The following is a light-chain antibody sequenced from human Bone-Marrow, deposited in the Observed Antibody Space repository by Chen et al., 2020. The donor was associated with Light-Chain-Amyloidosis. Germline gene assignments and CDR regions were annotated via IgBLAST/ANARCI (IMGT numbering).Light chain of an antibody. CDR3: QSYQGSSQGV. CDR1: SGSIATNY. CDR2: EDD. V-gene: IGLV6-57*01. Sequence: NFMLTQPHSVSESPGKTVIISCTRSSGSIATNYVQWYQQRPGSSPTTVIYEDDQRPSGVPDRFSGSRDRSFNAGSPPLSGLKTGGEADYYCQSYQGSSQGVFGGGTKLTVL. J-gene: IGLJ3*02.